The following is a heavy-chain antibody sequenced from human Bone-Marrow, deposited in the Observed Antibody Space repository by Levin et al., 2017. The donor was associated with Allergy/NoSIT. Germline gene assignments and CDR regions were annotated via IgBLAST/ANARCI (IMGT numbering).Heavy chain of an antibody. CDR1: GFTFTSSW. J-gene: IGHJ4*02. Sequence: GESLKISCAASGFTFTSSWMSWVRQAPGKGLEWVATIRPNGNEKYYVDSVKGRFTISRDDAKNSLYLQMNSLRADDTAVYYCARHYQYGYDYWGPGTLAIVSS. V-gene: IGHV3-7*01. D-gene: IGHD2-2*01. CDR2: IRPNGNEK. CDR3: ARHYQYGYDY.